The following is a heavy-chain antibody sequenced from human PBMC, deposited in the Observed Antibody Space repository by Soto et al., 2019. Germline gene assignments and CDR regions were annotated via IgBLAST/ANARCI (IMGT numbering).Heavy chain of an antibody. J-gene: IGHJ5*02. CDR3: ARGFYSSSWFNNWFDP. CDR2: INHSGST. V-gene: IGHV4-34*01. Sequence: SETLALTCAVYGGSFSGYYWSWIRQPPGKGLEWIGEINHSGSTNYNPSLKSRVTISVDTSKNQFSLKLSSVTAADTAVYYCARGFYSSSWFNNWFDPWGQRTLVTVSS. D-gene: IGHD6-13*01. CDR1: GGSFSGYY.